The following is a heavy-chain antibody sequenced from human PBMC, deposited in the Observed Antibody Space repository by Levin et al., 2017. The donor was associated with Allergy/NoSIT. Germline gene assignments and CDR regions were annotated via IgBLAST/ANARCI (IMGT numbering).Heavy chain of an antibody. Sequence: PGGSLRLSCAASGFTLSHYWMNWVRQAPGKGLEWVANINQDGTVKYYVDSVKGRFTISRDNARNSLSLQMNSLRVDDTAVYFCSRDWNVGEPDLWGQGTLVTVSS. CDR3: SRDWNVGEPDL. J-gene: IGHJ5*02. CDR1: GFTLSHYW. D-gene: IGHD3-16*01. CDR2: INQDGTVK. V-gene: IGHV3-7*01.